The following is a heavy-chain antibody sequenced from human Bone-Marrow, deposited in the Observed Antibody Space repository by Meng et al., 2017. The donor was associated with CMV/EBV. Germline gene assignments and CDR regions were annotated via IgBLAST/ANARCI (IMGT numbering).Heavy chain of an antibody. CDR2: IKQDGSEK. Sequence: ETLSLTCAASGFTFSSYWMSWVRQAPGKGLEWVANIKQDGSEKYYVDSVKGRFTISRDNAKNSLYLQMNSLRAEDTAVYYCARDLWVLEDTAMVSNYYYYYGMDVWGQGTTVTVSS. J-gene: IGHJ6*02. D-gene: IGHD5-18*01. CDR3: ARDLWVLEDTAMVSNYYYYYGMDV. V-gene: IGHV3-7*01. CDR1: GFTFSSYW.